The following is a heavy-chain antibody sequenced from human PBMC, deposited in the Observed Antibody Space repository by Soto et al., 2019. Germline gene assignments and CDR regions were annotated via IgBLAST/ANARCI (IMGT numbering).Heavy chain of an antibody. CDR2: ISGSGGST. CDR1: GFTFSSYA. Sequence: GGSLRLSCAASGFTFSSYAMSWVRQAPGKGLEWVSAISGSGGSTYYADSVKGRFTISRANSKNTLYLQMNSLRAEDTAVYYCAKYVGGPVYYFDYWGQGTLVTVSS. J-gene: IGHJ4*02. D-gene: IGHD3-16*01. V-gene: IGHV3-23*01. CDR3: AKYVGGPVYYFDY.